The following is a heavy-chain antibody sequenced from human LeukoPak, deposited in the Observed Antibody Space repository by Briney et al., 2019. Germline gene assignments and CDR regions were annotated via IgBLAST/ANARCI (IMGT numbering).Heavy chain of an antibody. V-gene: IGHV4-34*01. CDR2: INHSGST. CDR1: GGSFSGYY. CDR3: ARVGITIFGASYYYYGMDV. Sequence: SETLSLTCAVYGGSFSGYYWSWIRQPPGKGLEWIGEINHSGSTNYNPSLKSRVTISVDTSKNQFSLKLSSVTAADTAVYYCARVGITIFGASYYYYGMDVWGQGTTVTVSS. D-gene: IGHD3-3*01. J-gene: IGHJ6*02.